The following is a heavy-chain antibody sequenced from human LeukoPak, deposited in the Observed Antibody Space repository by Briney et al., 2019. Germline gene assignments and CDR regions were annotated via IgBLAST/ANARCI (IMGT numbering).Heavy chain of an antibody. Sequence: SETLSLTCTVSGGSISSSSYYWGWIRQPPGTGLEWIGSIYYSGSTYYNPSLKSRVTISVDTSKNQFSLKLSSVTAADTAVYYCASELRFLEWLSQGNWFDPWGQGTLVTVSS. CDR3: ASELRFLEWLSQGNWFDP. CDR2: IYYSGST. D-gene: IGHD3-3*01. V-gene: IGHV4-39*07. J-gene: IGHJ5*02. CDR1: GGSISSSSYY.